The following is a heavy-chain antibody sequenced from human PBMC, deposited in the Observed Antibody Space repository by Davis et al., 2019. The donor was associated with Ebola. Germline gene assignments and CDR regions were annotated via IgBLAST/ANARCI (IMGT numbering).Heavy chain of an antibody. CDR1: GFSFSNAW. J-gene: IGHJ4*02. CDR3: SSSLSVWLAIDC. CDR2: IKSKTDGGTT. Sequence: EGSLRLSCAASGFSFSNAWMSWVRQAPGKGLEWVGRIKSKTDGGTTDYAAPVKGRFTISRDDSKNTLYLQMNSLKTEDTAVYYCSSSLSVWLAIDCWGQGTLVTVSS. V-gene: IGHV3-15*01. D-gene: IGHD6-19*01.